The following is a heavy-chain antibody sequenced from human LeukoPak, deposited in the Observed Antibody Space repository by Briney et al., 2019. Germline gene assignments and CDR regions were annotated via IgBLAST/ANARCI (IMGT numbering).Heavy chain of an antibody. CDR3: AKDIAGFPHGWFDP. CDR2: ISWSSGSI. CDR1: GFTFDDYA. V-gene: IGHV3-9*01. D-gene: IGHD3-9*01. Sequence: GRSLGLSCAASGFTFDDYAMHWVRQAPGKGLEWVSGISWSSGSIGYADSVKGRFTISRDNAKNSLYLQMNSLRAEGTALYYCAKDIAGFPHGWFDPWGQGTLVTVSS. J-gene: IGHJ5*02.